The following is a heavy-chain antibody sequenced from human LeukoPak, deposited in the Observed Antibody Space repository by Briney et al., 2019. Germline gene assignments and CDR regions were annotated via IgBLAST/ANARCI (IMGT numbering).Heavy chain of an antibody. CDR3: ARGRRAKFYNWNYGYYFDY. CDR1: GGSFSGYY. J-gene: IGHJ4*02. Sequence: KTSETLSLTCAVYGGSFSGYYWSWIRQPPGKGLEWIGEINHSGSTNYNPSLKSRVTISVDTSKNQFSLKLSSVTAADTAVYYCARGRRAKFYNWNYGYYFDYWGQGTLVTVSS. D-gene: IGHD1-7*01. CDR2: INHSGST. V-gene: IGHV4-34*01.